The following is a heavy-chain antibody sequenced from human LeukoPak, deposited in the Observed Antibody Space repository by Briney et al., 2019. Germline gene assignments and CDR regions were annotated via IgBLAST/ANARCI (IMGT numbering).Heavy chain of an antibody. CDR2: MNPNSGNT. CDR3: ARVEELTYYFDY. CDR1: GYTFTSYD. D-gene: IGHD3-3*01. J-gene: IGHJ4*02. Sequence: ASVKVSCKASGYTFTSYDINWVRQATGQGLGWMGWMNPNSGNTGYAQKFQGRVTMTRNTSISTAYMELSSLRSDDTAVYYCARVEELTYYFDYWGQGTLVTVSS. V-gene: IGHV1-8*01.